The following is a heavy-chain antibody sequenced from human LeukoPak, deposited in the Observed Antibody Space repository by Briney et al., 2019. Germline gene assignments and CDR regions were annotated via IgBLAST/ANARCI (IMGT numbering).Heavy chain of an antibody. D-gene: IGHD5-12*01. CDR1: GYTFTSYG. Sequence: ASVKVSCKASGYTFTSYGISWVRQALGQGLEWMGWISAYNGNTNYAQKLQGRVTMTTDTSTSTAYMELRSLRSDDTAMYYCARDEGRYSGNDFDYWGQGTLVTVSS. CDR2: ISAYNGNT. V-gene: IGHV1-18*01. J-gene: IGHJ4*02. CDR3: ARDEGRYSGNDFDY.